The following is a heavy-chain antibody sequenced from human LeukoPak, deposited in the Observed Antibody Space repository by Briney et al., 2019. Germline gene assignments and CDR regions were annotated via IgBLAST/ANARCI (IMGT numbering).Heavy chain of an antibody. J-gene: IGHJ4*02. V-gene: IGHV3-33*01. CDR1: GFRFSTYG. Sequence: GGSLRLSCAGSGFRFSTYGMHWVRQAPGKGLEWLGYVWFDGSNSDYVDPVKGRFTISRDNSKNTVFLRMNSLRAEDTAVYHCARFAGSDYTGSFDLWGQGTPVTVSS. CDR2: VWFDGSNS. D-gene: IGHD3-10*01. CDR3: ARFAGSDYTGSFDL.